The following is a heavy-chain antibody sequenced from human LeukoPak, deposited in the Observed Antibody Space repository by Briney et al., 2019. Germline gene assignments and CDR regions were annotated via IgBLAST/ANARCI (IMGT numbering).Heavy chain of an antibody. V-gene: IGHV3-21*04. CDR1: GFTFSSYS. CDR3: ARERFGELFRGWYFDL. J-gene: IGHJ2*01. D-gene: IGHD3-10*01. CDR2: ISSSSSYI. Sequence: PGGSLRLSCAASGFTFSSYSMNWVRQAPGKGLEWVSSISSSSSYIYYADSVKGRFTISRDNAKNSLYLQMNSLRAEDTAVYYCARERFGELFRGWYFDLWGRGTLVTVSS.